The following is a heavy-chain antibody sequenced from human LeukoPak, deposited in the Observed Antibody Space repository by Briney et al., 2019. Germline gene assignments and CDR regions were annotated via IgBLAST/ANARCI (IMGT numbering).Heavy chain of an antibody. D-gene: IGHD2-2*01. CDR1: GFTFSSYS. J-gene: IGHJ5*02. Sequence: GGSLRLSCAASGFTFSSYSMNWVRQAPGKGLEWVSSISSSSSYIYYADSVKGRFTISRDNAKNSLYLQMNSLRAEDTAVYYCARDKSLVVPAAMMFDPWGQGTLVTVSS. V-gene: IGHV3-21*01. CDR3: ARDKSLVVPAAMMFDP. CDR2: ISSSSSYI.